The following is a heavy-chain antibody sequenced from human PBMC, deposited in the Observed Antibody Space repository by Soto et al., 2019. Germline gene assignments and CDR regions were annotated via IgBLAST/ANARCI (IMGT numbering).Heavy chain of an antibody. V-gene: IGHV3-30*18. D-gene: IGHD6-13*01. CDR2: ISYDGSNK. CDR1: GFTFSSYG. CDR3: AKVGIAAAGTRYFDY. J-gene: IGHJ4*02. Sequence: PGGSLRLSCAASGFTFSSYGMHWVRQAPGKGLEWVAVISYDGSNKYYADSVKGRFTISRDNSKNTLYLQMNSLRAEDTAVYYCAKVGIAAAGTRYFDYWGQGTLVTVSS.